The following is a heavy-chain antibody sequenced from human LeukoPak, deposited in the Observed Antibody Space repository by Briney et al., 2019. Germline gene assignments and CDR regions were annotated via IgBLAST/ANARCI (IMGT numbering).Heavy chain of an antibody. J-gene: IGHJ6*03. V-gene: IGHV4-34*01. CDR3: ASRYGVQGYYYYYMDV. Sequence: SETLSLTCAVYGGSFSGYYWSWIRQPPGKGLEWIGEINHSGSTNYNPSLKSRVTISVDTSKNQFSLKLSSVTAADTAVYYCASRYGVQGYYYYYMDVWGKGTTVTISS. CDR2: INHSGST. D-gene: IGHD4-17*01. CDR1: GGSFSGYY.